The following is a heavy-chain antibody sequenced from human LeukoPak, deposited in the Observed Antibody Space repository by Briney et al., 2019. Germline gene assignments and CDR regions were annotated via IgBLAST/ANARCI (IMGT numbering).Heavy chain of an antibody. D-gene: IGHD3-10*01. CDR3: ARAPTPTTITVVRGPTPYYYYYMDV. Sequence: SVKVSCKVSGYTLTELSMHWVRQAPGQGLEWMGGIIPIFGTANYAQKFQGRVTITADESTSTAYMELSSLRSEDTAVYYCARAPTPTTITVVRGPTPYYYYYMDVWGKGTTVTISS. V-gene: IGHV1-69*13. J-gene: IGHJ6*03. CDR2: IIPIFGTA. CDR1: GYTLTELS.